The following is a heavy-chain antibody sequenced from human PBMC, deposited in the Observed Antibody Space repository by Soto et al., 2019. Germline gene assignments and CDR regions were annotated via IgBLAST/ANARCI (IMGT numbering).Heavy chain of an antibody. CDR3: TTDVWLLLGVNFDY. CDR2: IKSKTDGGTT. Sequence: VSLRLSCASSVFTFSNAWMNWVRQAPGKGLEWVGRIKSKTDGGTTDYAAPVKGRFTISRDDSKNTLYLQMNSLKTEDTAVYYCTTDVWLLLGVNFDYWGQGTLVTVSS. J-gene: IGHJ4*02. V-gene: IGHV3-15*07. CDR1: VFTFSNAW. D-gene: IGHD3-22*01.